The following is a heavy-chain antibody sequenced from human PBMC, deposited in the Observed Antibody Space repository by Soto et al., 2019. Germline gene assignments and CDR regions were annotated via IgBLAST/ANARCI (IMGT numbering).Heavy chain of an antibody. Sequence: QVQLQESGPGLVKPSETLSLTCTVSGGSVSSGSYYWSWIRQPQGKGLEWIGYIYYSGSTNYNPSLKSRVTISVDTSKNQFSLKLSSVTAADTAVYYCARISGYSYGLPPYFDYWGQGTLVTVSS. CDR1: GGSVSSGSYY. CDR3: ARISGYSYGLPPYFDY. J-gene: IGHJ4*02. D-gene: IGHD5-18*01. V-gene: IGHV4-61*01. CDR2: IYYSGST.